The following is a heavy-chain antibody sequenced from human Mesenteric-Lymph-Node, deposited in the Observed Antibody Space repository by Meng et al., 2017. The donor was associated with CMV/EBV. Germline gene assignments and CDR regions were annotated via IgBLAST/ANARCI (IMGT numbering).Heavy chain of an antibody. CDR3: ARVEEYYASGTNQYFHH. J-gene: IGHJ1*01. CDR2: ISVYTGNT. D-gene: IGHD3-10*01. V-gene: IGHV1-18*01. Sequence: ASVKVSCKSSGGTFTSYGISWVRQAPGQGLEWMGWISVYTGNTNYAQKFQDRITMTTGTSTSTAYMEMRSLRFDDTAVYYCARVEEYYASGTNQYFHHWGQGTLVTVSS. CDR1: GGTFTSYG.